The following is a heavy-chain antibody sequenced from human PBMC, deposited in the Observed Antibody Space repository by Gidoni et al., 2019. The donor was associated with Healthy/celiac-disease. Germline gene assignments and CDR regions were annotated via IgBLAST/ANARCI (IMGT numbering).Heavy chain of an antibody. V-gene: IGHV1-69*01. CDR2: IIPIFGTA. CDR1: GGTFSSYA. D-gene: IGHD2-15*01. Sequence: QVQLVQSGAEVKQPGSSVKVSCQASGGTFSSYAISWVRQAPGQGLEWMGGIIPIFGTANYAQKFQGRVTITADESTSTAYMELSSLRSEDTAVYYCAREPYCSGGSCYPNYYGMDVWGQGTTVTVSS. CDR3: AREPYCSGGSCYPNYYGMDV. J-gene: IGHJ6*02.